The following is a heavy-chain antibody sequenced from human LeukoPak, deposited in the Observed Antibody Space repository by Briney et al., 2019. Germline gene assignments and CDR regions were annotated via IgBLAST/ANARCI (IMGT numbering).Heavy chain of an antibody. CDR3: AKGKGTNSGAFDI. CDR1: AFTFSSYA. D-gene: IGHD1-14*01. Sequence: PGGSLRLSCAASAFTFSSYAMSWVRQAPGKGLKWASTISGSGDITYYADSVKGRFTISRDNSKNTLYLQMNSLRAEDTAVYYCAKGKGTNSGAFDIWGQGTVVIVSS. V-gene: IGHV3-23*01. J-gene: IGHJ3*02. CDR2: ISGSGDIT.